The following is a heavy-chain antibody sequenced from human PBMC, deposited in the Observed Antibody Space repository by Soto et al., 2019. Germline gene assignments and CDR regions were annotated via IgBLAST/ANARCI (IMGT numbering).Heavy chain of an antibody. Sequence: QVQLQESGPGLVKPSGTLSLTCAVSGGSISSSNWWSWVRQPPGKGLEWIGEIYHSGSTNYNPSLKSRVTISVDKSKNQFSLKLSSVTAADTAVYYCARVMVPRWEYYDILTRRYHLYNWFDPWGQGTLVTVSS. D-gene: IGHD3-9*01. J-gene: IGHJ5*02. CDR3: ARVMVPRWEYYDILTRRYHLYNWFDP. CDR2: IYHSGST. CDR1: GGSISSSNW. V-gene: IGHV4-4*02.